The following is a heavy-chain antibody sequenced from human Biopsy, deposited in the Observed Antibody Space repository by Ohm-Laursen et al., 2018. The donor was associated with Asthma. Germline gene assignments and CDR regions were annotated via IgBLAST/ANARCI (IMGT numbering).Heavy chain of an antibody. Sequence: GSLRLSCAASGFAVSRDYMFWVRQAPGKGLEWASVIYSGGTSHTADSVRGRFTISRDYSKNTLYLQMHSLRAEDTAVYYCARGGSSNWSHYYFDYWGQGTLVTVSS. V-gene: IGHV3-53*01. CDR3: ARGGSSNWSHYYFDY. CDR2: IYSGGTS. D-gene: IGHD2-2*01. CDR1: GFAVSRDY. J-gene: IGHJ4*02.